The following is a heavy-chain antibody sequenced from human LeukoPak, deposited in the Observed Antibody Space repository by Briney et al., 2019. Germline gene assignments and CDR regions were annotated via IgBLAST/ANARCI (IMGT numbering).Heavy chain of an antibody. J-gene: IGHJ4*02. CDR3: ASLGNPYSSGWTIDY. CDR1: GYTFTGYY. Sequence: ASVKVSCKASGYTFTGYYMHWVRQAPGQGLEWMGWINPNSGGTNYAQKFQGRVTMTRDTSISTAYMELSRVRSDDTAVYYCASLGNPYSSGWTIDYWGQGTLATVSS. D-gene: IGHD6-19*01. V-gene: IGHV1-2*02. CDR2: INPNSGGT.